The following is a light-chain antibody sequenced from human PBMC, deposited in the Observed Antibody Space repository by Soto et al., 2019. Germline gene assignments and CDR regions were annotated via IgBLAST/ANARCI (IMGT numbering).Light chain of an antibody. CDR1: QRVSSSY. Sequence: ESVLTQSPSTLALTHGERATLXXRASQRVSSSYLAWYQQKPHQATXLLFDGATSRAAVIPGRFSRSWSGADFTLTISRLEHEDFAVYYCQQYGSSLTFGQGTNVEIK. V-gene: IGKV3-20*01. CDR3: QQYGSSLT. J-gene: IGKJ1*01. CDR2: GAT.